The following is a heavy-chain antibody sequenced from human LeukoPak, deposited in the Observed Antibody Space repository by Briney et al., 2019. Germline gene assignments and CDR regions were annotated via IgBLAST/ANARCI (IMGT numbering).Heavy chain of an antibody. CDR3: AELGITMIGGV. V-gene: IGHV3-23*01. J-gene: IGHJ6*04. Sequence: GGTLRLSCAASGFTFSNYAMTWVRQAPGKGLEWVSNISGSGSSTYYADSVKGRFTISRDNAKNSLYLQMNSLRAEDTAVYYCAELGITMIGGVWGKGTTVTISS. CDR1: GFTFSNYA. D-gene: IGHD3-10*02. CDR2: ISGSGSST.